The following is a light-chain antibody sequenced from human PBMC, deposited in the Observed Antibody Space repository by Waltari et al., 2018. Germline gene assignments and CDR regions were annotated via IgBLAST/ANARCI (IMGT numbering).Light chain of an antibody. CDR1: SSDVGGYNF. V-gene: IGLV2-8*01. Sequence: QSALTQPPSASGSPGQSVTISCTGTSSDVGGYNFVFWYQQHPGKAPKLMIDEVRNRPSGVPVRFSGSKSGNTASLTVSGLQPEDEADYYCSSYAGNHVVFGGGTKLTVL. CDR2: EVR. J-gene: IGLJ2*01. CDR3: SSYAGNHVV.